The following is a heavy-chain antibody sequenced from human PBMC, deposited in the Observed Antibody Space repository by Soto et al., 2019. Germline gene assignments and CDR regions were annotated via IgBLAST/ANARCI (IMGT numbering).Heavy chain of an antibody. CDR3: ASTLWFGGYNWFDP. Sequence: SETLSLTXTVSGGSISSYYWSWIRQPPGKGLEWIGYIYYSGSTNYNPSLKSRVTISVDTSKNQFSLKLSSVTAADTAVYYCASTLWFGGYNWFDPWGQGTLVTVSS. J-gene: IGHJ5*02. D-gene: IGHD3-10*01. CDR2: IYYSGST. CDR1: GGSISSYY. V-gene: IGHV4-59*01.